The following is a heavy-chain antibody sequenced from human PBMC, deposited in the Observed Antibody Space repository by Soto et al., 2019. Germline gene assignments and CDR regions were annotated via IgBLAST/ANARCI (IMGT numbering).Heavy chain of an antibody. CDR1: GFTFDDYG. CDR2: ITWNGGRT. V-gene: IGHV3-20*04. J-gene: IGHJ6*03. CDR3: ARAGNIGATTNYYMYV. D-gene: IGHD5-12*01. Sequence: EVQLVESGGGVVRPGGSLRLSCVASGFTFDDYGMHWVRQAPGKGLEWVSCITWNGGRTGYPGSMKGRFIISRDNAKNSLYLQMNIRRAEDTALYYCARAGNIGATTNYYMYVWGNGTTVTVSS.